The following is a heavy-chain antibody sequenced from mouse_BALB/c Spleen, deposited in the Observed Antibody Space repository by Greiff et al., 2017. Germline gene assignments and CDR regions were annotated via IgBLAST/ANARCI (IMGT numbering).Heavy chain of an antibody. CDR3: ARPYYYGSLDY. CDR2: INPYNDGT. V-gene: IGHV1-14*01. CDR1: GYTFTSYV. Sequence: EVKLMESGPELVKPGASVKMSCKASGYTFTSYVMHWVKQKPGQGLEWIGYINPYNDGTKYNEKFKGKATLTSDKSSSTAYMELSSLTSEDSAVYYCARPYYYGSLDYWGQGTTLTVSS. J-gene: IGHJ2*01. D-gene: IGHD1-1*01.